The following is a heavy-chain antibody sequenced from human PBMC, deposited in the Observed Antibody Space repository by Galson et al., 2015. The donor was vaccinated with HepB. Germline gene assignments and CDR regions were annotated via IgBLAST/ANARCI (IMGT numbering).Heavy chain of an antibody. CDR3: ARDGCSASSCYGGNYYYYMDV. D-gene: IGHD2-2*01. V-gene: IGHV1-69-2*01. CDR1: GYTFTDYY. CDR2: VDPEDGET. J-gene: IGHJ6*03. Sequence: VKVSCKVSGYTFTDYYMHWVQQAPGKGLEWVGLVDPEDGETIYAQKFQGRVTVTADESTSTAYMELSSLRSEDTAVYYCARDGCSASSCYGGNYYYYMDVWGKGTTVTVSS.